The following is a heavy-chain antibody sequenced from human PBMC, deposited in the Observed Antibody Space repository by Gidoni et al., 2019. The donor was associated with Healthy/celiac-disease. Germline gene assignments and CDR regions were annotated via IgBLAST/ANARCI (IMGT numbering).Heavy chain of an antibody. D-gene: IGHD2-2*01. J-gene: IGHJ5*02. Sequence: QVQLVQSGAELKKPGASVTVSCKASGYTFTSYGISWVRQAPGQGLEWMGWISAYNGNTNYAQKLQGRVTMTTDTSTSTAYMELRSLRSDDTAVYYCARVAGDIVVVPANWFDPWGQGTLVTVSS. V-gene: IGHV1-18*01. CDR2: ISAYNGNT. CDR1: GYTFTSYG. CDR3: ARVAGDIVVVPANWFDP.